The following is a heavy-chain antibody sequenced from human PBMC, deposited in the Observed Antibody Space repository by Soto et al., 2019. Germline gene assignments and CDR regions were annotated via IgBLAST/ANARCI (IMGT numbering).Heavy chain of an antibody. D-gene: IGHD2-15*01. CDR3: AREKVGYSGSGSFDY. V-gene: IGHV3-21*01. CDR2: ISSSSSYI. CDR1: GFTFSSYS. J-gene: IGHJ4*02. Sequence: PGGSLRLSCAASGFTFSSYSMNWVRQAPGKGLEWVSSISSSSSYIYYADSVKGRFTISRDNAKNSLYLQMNSLRAEDTAVYYCAREKVGYSGSGSFDYWGQGTLVTVSS.